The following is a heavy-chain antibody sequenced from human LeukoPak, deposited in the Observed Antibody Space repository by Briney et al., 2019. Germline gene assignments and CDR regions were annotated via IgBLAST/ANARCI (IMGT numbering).Heavy chain of an antibody. V-gene: IGHV4-59*01. CDR1: GGSISSYY. CDR3: ARDSGMVRGTVDY. Sequence: SETLSLTCTVSGGSISSYYWNWIRQPPGKGLEWIGYIYYSGSTNYNPSLKSRVTMTRDTSTSTVYMELSSLRSEDTAVYYCARDSGMVRGTVDYWGQGTLVTVSS. J-gene: IGHJ4*02. D-gene: IGHD3-10*01. CDR2: IYYSGST.